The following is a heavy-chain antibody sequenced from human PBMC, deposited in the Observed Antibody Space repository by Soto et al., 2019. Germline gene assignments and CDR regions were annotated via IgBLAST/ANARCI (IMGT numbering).Heavy chain of an antibody. Sequence: QVQLQESGPGLVKPSQTLSLTCTVSGGSISSGGYYWSWIRQHPGKGLEWIGYIYYSGSTYYNPSLKSRVTISVDTSKNQFFLKLSSVTAADTAVYYCAREGGIVGATAADYWGQGTLVTVSA. J-gene: IGHJ4*02. D-gene: IGHD1-26*01. V-gene: IGHV4-31*03. CDR1: GGSISSGGYY. CDR2: IYYSGST. CDR3: AREGGIVGATAADY.